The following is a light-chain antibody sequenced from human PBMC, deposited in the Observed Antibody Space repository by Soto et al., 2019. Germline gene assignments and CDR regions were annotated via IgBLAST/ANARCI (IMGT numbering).Light chain of an antibody. CDR1: SSDVGGYNY. V-gene: IGLV2-8*01. J-gene: IGLJ2*01. Sequence: QSALTQPPSASGSTGQSVTISCTGASSDVGGYNYVSWYQQHPGKVPKLMIYEVTKRPSGVPDRFSGSKSGSTASLTVSGLQAEDVADYYCSSYAGSNDLVFGGGTKLTVL. CDR3: SSYAGSNDLV. CDR2: EVT.